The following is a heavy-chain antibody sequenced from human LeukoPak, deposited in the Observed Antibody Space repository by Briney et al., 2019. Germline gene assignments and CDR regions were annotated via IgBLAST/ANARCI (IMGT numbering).Heavy chain of an antibody. J-gene: IGHJ6*02. CDR2: INHSGST. D-gene: IGHD6-19*01. CDR3: ARRAVFYYYYYYGMDV. Sequence: SETPSLTCAVYGGSFSGYYWSWIRQPPGKGLEWIGEINHSGSTNYNPSLKSRVTTSVDTSKNQFSLKLSSVTAADTAAYYCARRAVFYYYYYYGMDVWGQGTTVTVSS. V-gene: IGHV4-34*01. CDR1: GGSFSGYY.